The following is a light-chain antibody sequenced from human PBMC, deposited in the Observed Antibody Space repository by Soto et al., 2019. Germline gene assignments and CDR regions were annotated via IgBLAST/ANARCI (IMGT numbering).Light chain of an antibody. CDR2: AAS. V-gene: IGKV1-39*01. Sequence: DIQMTQSPSSLSASVGDRVTITCRASQTISSYLNWYQQKPGKAPKLLIYAASSLQSGVPSRFSGSSSGRDFTLTINSLQPEDFATYYCQQSFSTPLTVGGGNTVEIK. CDR3: QQSFSTPLT. J-gene: IGKJ4*01. CDR1: QTISSY.